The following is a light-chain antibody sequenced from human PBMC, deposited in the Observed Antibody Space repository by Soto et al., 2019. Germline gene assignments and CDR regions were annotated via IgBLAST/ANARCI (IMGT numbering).Light chain of an antibody. Sequence: EIVLTQSPATQSVAPGERATLSFRASQIINSNLAWYQQKPGQAPRLLIYGASTRATGIPVRFSGGGSGTEFTLTISSLQSEDFAVYYCQQYHKWPITFGQGTRLEL. CDR1: QIINSN. V-gene: IGKV3-15*01. J-gene: IGKJ5*01. CDR3: QQYHKWPIT. CDR2: GAS.